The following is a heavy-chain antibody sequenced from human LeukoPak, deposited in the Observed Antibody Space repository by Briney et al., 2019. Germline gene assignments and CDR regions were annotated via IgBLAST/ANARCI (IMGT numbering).Heavy chain of an antibody. CDR1: GYTFTGYY. CDR2: INPNSGGT. Sequence: WASVKVSCKASGYTFTGYYMNWVRRAPGQGLEWMGWINPNSGGTNYAQKFQGRVTMTRDTSISTAYMELSRLRSDDTAVYYCARKSSAATLDYWGQGTLVTVSS. CDR3: ARKSSAATLDY. D-gene: IGHD6-25*01. V-gene: IGHV1-2*02. J-gene: IGHJ4*02.